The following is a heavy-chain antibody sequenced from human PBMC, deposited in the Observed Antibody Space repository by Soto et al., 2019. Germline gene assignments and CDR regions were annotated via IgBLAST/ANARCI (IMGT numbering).Heavy chain of an antibody. V-gene: IGHV3-30*18. CDR3: AKDTLHDPVVVPEGGMDV. CDR2: ISYDGSNK. J-gene: IGHJ6*02. D-gene: IGHD3-22*01. Sequence: VGSLRLSCAASGFTFSSYGMHWVRQAPGKGLEWVAVISYDGSNKYYADSVKGRFTISRDNSKNTLYLQMNSLRAEDTAVYYCAKDTLHDPVVVPEGGMDVWGQGTTVTVSS. CDR1: GFTFSSYG.